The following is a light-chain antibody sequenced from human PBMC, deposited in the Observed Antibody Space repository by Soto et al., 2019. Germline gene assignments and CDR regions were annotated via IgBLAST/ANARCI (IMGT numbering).Light chain of an antibody. J-gene: IGKJ4*01. CDR3: QQYGYEPLT. CDR2: GSS. CDR1: QNIRSNY. Sequence: EIVLTQSPGTLSLSPGQRATLSCRASQNIRSNYVAWYQQKPGQAPRLLNFGSSTTATGIPDRFSASGSGTDFSLTISRLEPEDFAVYYCQQYGYEPLTFGGGTTVEI. V-gene: IGKV3-20*01.